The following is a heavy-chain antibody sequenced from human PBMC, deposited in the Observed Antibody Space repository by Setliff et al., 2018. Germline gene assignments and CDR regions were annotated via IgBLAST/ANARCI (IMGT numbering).Heavy chain of an antibody. CDR1: GVSISSYY. CDR2: IQKSGGT. V-gene: IGHV4-59*01. D-gene: IGHD3-16*01. J-gene: IGHJ5*02. Sequence: PSETLSLTCNVSGVSISSYYWSWIRQPPGKGLESIGYIQKSGGTNYNPALKSRVTISVDTSTNQFSLKLRSVTAADTAVYYCARVAIMGPPSWGQGTLVTVSS. CDR3: ARVAIMGPPS.